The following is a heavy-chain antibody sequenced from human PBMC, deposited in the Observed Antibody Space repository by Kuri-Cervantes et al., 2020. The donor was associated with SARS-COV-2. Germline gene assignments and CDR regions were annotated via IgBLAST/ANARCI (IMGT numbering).Heavy chain of an antibody. Sequence: GESLKISCAASGFTFSSYWMSWVRQAPGKGLEWVANIKQDGSEKYYVDSVKGRFTISRDNAKNSLYLQMNSLRAEDTAVYYCARDFGRYCSSTSCYVLDVWGKGTTVTVSS. CDR3: ARDFGRYCSSTSCYVLDV. J-gene: IGHJ6*04. D-gene: IGHD2-2*01. V-gene: IGHV3-7*01. CDR2: IKQDGSEK. CDR1: GFTFSSYW.